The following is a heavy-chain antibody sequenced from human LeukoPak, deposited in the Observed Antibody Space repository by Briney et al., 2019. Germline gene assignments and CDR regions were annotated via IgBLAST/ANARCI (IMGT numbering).Heavy chain of an antibody. Sequence: GGSLGLSWVASGCPFSSYSMNWIRQAPGEGVEWVSYISVSGGVRSYADSVKRRFTISRDDARNSLYLQMNSLKDEDTAVYYCARDRGYFYDQLDYWGQGTLVTVSS. J-gene: IGHJ4*02. V-gene: IGHV3-48*02. CDR1: GCPFSSYS. D-gene: IGHD2/OR15-2a*01. CDR3: ARDRGYFYDQLDY. CDR2: ISVSGGVR.